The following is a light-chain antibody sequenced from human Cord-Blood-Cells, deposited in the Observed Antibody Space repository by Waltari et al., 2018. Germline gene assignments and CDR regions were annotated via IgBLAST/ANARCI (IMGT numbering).Light chain of an antibody. CDR3: QQYNSYWT. J-gene: IGKJ1*01. CDR2: DAS. CDR1: QSISSW. V-gene: IGKV1-5*01. Sequence: DIQMTQSPSTLSASVGDRVTITCRASQSISSWLAWYQQKPGKAPKLLIYDASSLESGVPSMFSGSGSWTEFTLTSSSLQPDDFATYYCQQYNSYWTFGQGTKVEIK.